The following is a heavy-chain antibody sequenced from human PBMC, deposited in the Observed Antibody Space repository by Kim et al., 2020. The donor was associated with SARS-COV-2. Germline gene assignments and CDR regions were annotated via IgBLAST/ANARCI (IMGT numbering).Heavy chain of an antibody. Sequence: SETLSLTCAVYGGSFSGYYWSWIRQPPGKGLEWIGEINHSGSTNYNPSLKSRVTISVDTSKNQFSLKLSSVTAADTAVYYCARGPLYSNYFYYYYGMDVWGQGTTVTVSS. D-gene: IGHD4-4*01. CDR2: INHSGST. J-gene: IGHJ6*02. V-gene: IGHV4-34*01. CDR1: GGSFSGYY. CDR3: ARGPLYSNYFYYYYGMDV.